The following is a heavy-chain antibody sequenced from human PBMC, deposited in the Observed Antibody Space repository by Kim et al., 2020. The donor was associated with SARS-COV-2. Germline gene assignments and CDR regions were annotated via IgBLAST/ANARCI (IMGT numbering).Heavy chain of an antibody. V-gene: IGHV4-59*13. CDR3: ARDHLERRRYYYGLDV. J-gene: IGHJ6*02. CDR2: IFYNGAT. Sequence: SETLSLICSVSGDSITTDHWSWIRQPPGKALEWIGHIFYNGATTYNPALKGRVTISLDTSKKQFVLVMTSVTAADTAVYYCARDHLERRRYYYGLDVWG. CDR1: GDSITTDH. D-gene: IGHD1-1*01.